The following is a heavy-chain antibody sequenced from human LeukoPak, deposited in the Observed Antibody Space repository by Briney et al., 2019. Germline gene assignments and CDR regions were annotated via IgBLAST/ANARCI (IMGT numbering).Heavy chain of an antibody. CDR1: GGSISSGGYY. CDR3: ARAVTMVRGGLWYYYGMDV. D-gene: IGHD3-10*01. J-gene: IGHJ6*02. CDR2: IYYSGST. V-gene: IGHV4-31*03. Sequence: SETLSLTCTVSGGSISSGGYYWSWIRQHPGKGLEWIGYIYYSGSTYYNPSLKSRVTISVDTSRNQFSLKLSSVTAADTAVYYCARAVTMVRGGLWYYYGMDVWGQGTTVAVSS.